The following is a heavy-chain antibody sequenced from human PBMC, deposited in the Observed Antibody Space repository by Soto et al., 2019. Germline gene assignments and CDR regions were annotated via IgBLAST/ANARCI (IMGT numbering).Heavy chain of an antibody. V-gene: IGHV3-30*18. J-gene: IGHJ6*02. CDR2: ISYDGSNK. CDR3: AKGGYSYGNYYYYGMDV. Sequence: PRGSLKLSCTASGFNFRTYGMHWFRQAPGKGLGWVAVISYDGSNKYYADSVKGRFTISRDNSKNTLYLQMNSLRAEDTAVYYCAKGGYSYGNYYYYGMDVWGQGT. D-gene: IGHD5-18*01. CDR1: GFNFRTYG.